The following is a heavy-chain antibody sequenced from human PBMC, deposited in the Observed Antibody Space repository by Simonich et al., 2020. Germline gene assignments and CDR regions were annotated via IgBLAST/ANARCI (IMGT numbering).Heavy chain of an antibody. D-gene: IGHD6-13*01. CDR2: INHREST. Sequence: QVQLQQWGAGLLKPSETLSLTCAVYGGSFSGYYWSWIRQPPGKGLEWIGEINHRESTNYNPSLKRRVTISGDTSKNQFSLKLSSVTAADTAVYYCARGLRVAAAGTAFQHWGQGTLVTVSS. CDR3: ARGLRVAAAGTAFQH. J-gene: IGHJ1*01. CDR1: GGSFSGYY. V-gene: IGHV4-34*01.